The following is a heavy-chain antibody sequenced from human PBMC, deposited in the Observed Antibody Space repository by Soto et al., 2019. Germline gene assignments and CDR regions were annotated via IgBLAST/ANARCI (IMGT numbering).Heavy chain of an antibody. J-gene: IGHJ4*02. CDR2: IYYSGST. V-gene: IGHV4-30-4*01. D-gene: IGHD5-12*01. Sequence: SERMSLPCTVSGGSISSGDYYWCWIRQPPGQGQEWLGYIYYSGSTPYNPSLKSRVTISVDTSKDHFALKLSSVSAAYTAVYYCASLPRGVYAGYGIIFDYWGQGTLVTVS. CDR3: ASLPRGVYAGYGIIFDY. CDR1: GGSISSGDYY.